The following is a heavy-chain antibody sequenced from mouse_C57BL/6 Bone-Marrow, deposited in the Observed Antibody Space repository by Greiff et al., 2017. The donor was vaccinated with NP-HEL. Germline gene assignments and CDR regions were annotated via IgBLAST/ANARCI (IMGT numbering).Heavy chain of an antibody. Sequence: VQLQQPGAELVKPGASVKLSCKASGYTFTSYWMHWVKQRPGQGLEWIGMIHPNSGSTNYNEKFKSKATLTVDKSSSTAYMQLSSLTSEDSAVYYCARIGVYSNYGADYWGQGTTLTVSS. D-gene: IGHD2-5*01. V-gene: IGHV1-64*01. CDR3: ARIGVYSNYGADY. J-gene: IGHJ2*01. CDR1: GYTFTSYW. CDR2: IHPNSGST.